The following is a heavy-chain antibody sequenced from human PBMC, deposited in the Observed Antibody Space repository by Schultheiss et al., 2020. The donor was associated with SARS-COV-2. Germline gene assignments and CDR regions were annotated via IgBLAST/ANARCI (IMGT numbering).Heavy chain of an antibody. J-gene: IGHJ4*02. CDR3: ARCLDQELYLGGFDY. Sequence: GESLKISCVASGFTFSSYSMNWVRQAPGKGLEWVSSISGSSNYIYYVDSVKGRFTVSRDNARNSLYLQVNSLRAEDTAMYYCARCLDQELYLGGFDYWGQGTLVTVSS. V-gene: IGHV3-21*01. D-gene: IGHD2-2*02. CDR2: ISGSSNYI. CDR1: GFTFSSYS.